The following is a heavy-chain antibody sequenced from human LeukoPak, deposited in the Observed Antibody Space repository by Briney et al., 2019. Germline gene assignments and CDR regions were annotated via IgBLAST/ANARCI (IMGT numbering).Heavy chain of an antibody. CDR3: ARGLVATVFDY. J-gene: IGHJ4*02. Sequence: PSQTLSLTCAVSGGSISSGGYSWRWIRQPPGKGLEWIGYIYHSGSTYYNPSLKSRVTISVGRSKNHFSLKLSSVTAADTAVYYCARGLVATVFDYWGQGTLVTVSS. D-gene: IGHD5-12*01. CDR1: GGSISSGGYS. V-gene: IGHV4-30-2*01. CDR2: IYHSGST.